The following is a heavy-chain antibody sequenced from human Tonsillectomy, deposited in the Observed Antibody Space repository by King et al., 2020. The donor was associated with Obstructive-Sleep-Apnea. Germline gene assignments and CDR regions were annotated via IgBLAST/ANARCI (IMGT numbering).Heavy chain of an antibody. CDR1: GFTFGDYA. Sequence: VQLVESGGGLVQPGRSLRLSCTASGFTFGDYAMSWFRQAPGKGLEWVGFIRSKAYGGTTEYAASVKGRFTISRDDSKSIAYLQMNSLKTEDTAVYYCTRVYYDSSGWGAFDIWGQGTMVTVSS. CDR3: TRVYYDSSGWGAFDI. CDR2: IRSKAYGGTT. D-gene: IGHD3-22*01. V-gene: IGHV3-49*03. J-gene: IGHJ3*02.